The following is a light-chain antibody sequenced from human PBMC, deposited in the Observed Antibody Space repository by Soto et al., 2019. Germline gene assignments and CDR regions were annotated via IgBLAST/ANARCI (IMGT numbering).Light chain of an antibody. CDR2: PAS. V-gene: IGKV1-39*01. CDR3: QQSYSTPRP. CDR1: QSISSY. Sequence: DIQMTQSPSSLSASVVDRVTITCRASQSISSYLNWYQQKPGKAPKLLIYPASSLQSGVPSRFSGSGSGTDFTITISSLQPEDFATYYCQQSYSTPRPFGQGTKVDIK. J-gene: IGKJ1*01.